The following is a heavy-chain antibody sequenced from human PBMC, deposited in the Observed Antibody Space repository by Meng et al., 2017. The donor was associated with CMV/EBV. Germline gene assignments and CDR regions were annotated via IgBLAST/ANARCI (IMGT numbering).Heavy chain of an antibody. CDR1: GFTFSSYE. J-gene: IGHJ6*02. CDR3: ARDTYYDFWRGPYGMDV. V-gene: IGHV3-48*03. CDR2: ISSSGSTI. Sequence: GSLKISCAASGFTFSSYEMNWVRQAPGKGLEWVSYISSSGSTIYYADSVKGRFTISRDNAKNSLYLQMNSLRAEDTAVYYCARDTYYDFWRGPYGMDVWGQGTTVTVSS. D-gene: IGHD3-3*01.